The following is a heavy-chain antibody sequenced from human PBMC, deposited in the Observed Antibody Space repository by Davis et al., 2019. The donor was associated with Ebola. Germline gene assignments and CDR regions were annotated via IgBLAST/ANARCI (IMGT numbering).Heavy chain of an antibody. J-gene: IGHJ6*02. Sequence: SVKVSCKASGGTFSSYAISWVRQAPGQGLEWMGWIIPIFGTANYAQKFQGRVTITADESTSTAYMELSSLRSEDTAVYYCARSFPILTGYQSPYYYYGMDVWGQGTTVTVSS. CDR2: IIPIFGTA. V-gene: IGHV1-69*13. D-gene: IGHD3-9*01. CDR1: GGTFSSYA. CDR3: ARSFPILTGYQSPYYYYGMDV.